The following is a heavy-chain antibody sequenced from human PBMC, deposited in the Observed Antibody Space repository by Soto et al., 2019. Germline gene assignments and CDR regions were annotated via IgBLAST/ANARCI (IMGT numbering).Heavy chain of an antibody. CDR1: GYSFTSYW. V-gene: IGHV5-51*01. D-gene: IGHD6-6*01. Sequence: GESMKISCKGSGYSFTSYWIGWVRQMPGKGLEWMAIIYPGDSDTRYSPSFQGQVTISADKSISTAYLQWSSLKASDTAMYYCARPRDSSSYGMDVWGQGTTVTVSS. CDR2: IYPGDSDT. J-gene: IGHJ6*02. CDR3: ARPRDSSSYGMDV.